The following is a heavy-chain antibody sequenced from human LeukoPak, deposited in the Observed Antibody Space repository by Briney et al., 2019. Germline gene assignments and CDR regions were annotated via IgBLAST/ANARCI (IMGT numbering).Heavy chain of an antibody. CDR3: ARVQRIAARPPDAFDI. CDR2: INPNSGGT. CDR1: GYTFTGYY. J-gene: IGHJ3*02. Sequence: ASVKVSCKASGYTFTGYYMHWVRQAPGQGLEWMGWINPNSGGTNYAQKFQGRVTMTRDTSISTAYMELSRLRSDDTAVYYCARVQRIAARPPDAFDIWGQGTMVTVSS. D-gene: IGHD6-6*01. V-gene: IGHV1-2*02.